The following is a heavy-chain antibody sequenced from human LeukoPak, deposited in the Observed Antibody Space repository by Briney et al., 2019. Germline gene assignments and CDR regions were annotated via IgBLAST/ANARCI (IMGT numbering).Heavy chain of an antibody. CDR2: ISASGIST. D-gene: IGHD6-19*01. CDR3: AFAQWLDYYYYGMDV. V-gene: IGHV3-23*01. CDR1: GFTFNNYA. J-gene: IGHJ6*02. Sequence: GGSLRLSCAASGFTFNNYAMSWVRQAPGKGLEWVSTISASGISTYYSDSVKGRFTISRDNSKNTLYLQMNSLRAEDTAVYYCAFAQWLDYYYYGMDVWGQGTTVTVSS.